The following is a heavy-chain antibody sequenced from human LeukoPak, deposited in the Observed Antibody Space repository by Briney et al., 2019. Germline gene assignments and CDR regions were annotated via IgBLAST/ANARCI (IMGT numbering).Heavy chain of an antibody. Sequence: ASVKVSCKASGYMFTSFPVHWVRQAPGQRLEWMGWVNAGNGNTRYSQKFQDRVTITRDTSANTVYMELSSLRSEDTAVYYCTRLGTAGTFDYWGQGTLVTVSS. CDR2: VNAGNGNT. V-gene: IGHV1-3*01. CDR1: GYMFTSFP. CDR3: TRLGTAGTFDY. J-gene: IGHJ4*02. D-gene: IGHD6-13*01.